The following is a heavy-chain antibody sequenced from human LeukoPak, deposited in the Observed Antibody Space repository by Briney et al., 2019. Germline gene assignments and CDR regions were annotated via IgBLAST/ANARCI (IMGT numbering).Heavy chain of an antibody. CDR1: GFTFSSYA. CDR2: ISRSGGST. CDR3: AKGMGYASGSSYSYYYYMDV. J-gene: IGHJ6*03. D-gene: IGHD3-10*01. Sequence: GGSLRLSCAASGFTFSSYAMHWVRQAPGKGLEWVSSISRSGGSTHYADSVKGRFTISRDNSKNMLSLQMNSLRAEDTAVYYCAKGMGYASGSSYSYYYYMDVWGKGTTVTISS. V-gene: IGHV3-23*01.